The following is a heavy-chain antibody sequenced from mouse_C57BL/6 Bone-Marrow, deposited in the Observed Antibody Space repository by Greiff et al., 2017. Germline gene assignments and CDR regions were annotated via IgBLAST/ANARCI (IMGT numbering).Heavy chain of an antibody. Sequence: EVKLQESGGGLVQPGGSMKLSCVASGFTFSNYWMNWVRQSPEKGLEWVAQIRLKSDNYATHYAESVKGRFTISRDDSKSSVYLQMNNVRAEDTGIYYCTGKGWFAYWGQGTLVTVSA. CDR1: GFTFSNYW. CDR2: IRLKSDNYAT. CDR3: TGKGWFAY. J-gene: IGHJ3*01. V-gene: IGHV6-3*01.